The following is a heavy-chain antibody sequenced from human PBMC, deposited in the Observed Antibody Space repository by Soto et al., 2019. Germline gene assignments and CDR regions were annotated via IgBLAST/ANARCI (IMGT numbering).Heavy chain of an antibody. D-gene: IGHD6-6*01. CDR1: GFTFSSYS. J-gene: IGHJ2*01. CDR2: ISSGSATI. CDR3: ARDSASYSSSSGSYWYFDL. Sequence: GGSLRLSCAASGFTFSSYSMNWVRQAPGKGLEWVSYISSGSATIYYADSVKGRFTISRDNAKNSLYLQMNSLRDEDTAVYYCARDSASYSSSSGSYWYFDLWGRGTLVTVSS. V-gene: IGHV3-48*02.